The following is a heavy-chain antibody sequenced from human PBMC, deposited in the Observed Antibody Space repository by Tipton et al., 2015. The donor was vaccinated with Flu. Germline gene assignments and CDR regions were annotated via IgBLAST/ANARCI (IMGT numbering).Heavy chain of an antibody. J-gene: IGHJ5*02. CDR1: GDSIGSDYY. Sequence: TLSLTCSVSGDSIGSDYYWGWIRQPPGKGLEWLGNLQRSGNTYYNSSLKSRVTISLDNSKNQFSLRLVSMTATDTAVFYCARRNYSNYVSEPKDWFDPWGQRTMVSVSS. CDR3: ARRNYSNYVSEPKDWFDP. CDR2: LQRSGNT. V-gene: IGHV4-38-2*01. D-gene: IGHD4-11*01.